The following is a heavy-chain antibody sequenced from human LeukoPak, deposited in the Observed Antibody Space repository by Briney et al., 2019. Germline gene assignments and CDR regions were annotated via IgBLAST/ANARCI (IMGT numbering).Heavy chain of an antibody. V-gene: IGHV4-59*01. D-gene: IGHD3-22*01. J-gene: IGHJ4*02. CDR1: GGSISSYY. CDR3: ARGGWHFDY. CDR2: IYYSGST. Sequence: SETLSLTCTVSGGSISSYYWTWIRQPPGKGLEWIGYIYYSGSTNYNPSLKSRVTISVDTSKNQFSLRLNSVTAADTAVYYCARGGWHFDYWGQGTLVTVSS.